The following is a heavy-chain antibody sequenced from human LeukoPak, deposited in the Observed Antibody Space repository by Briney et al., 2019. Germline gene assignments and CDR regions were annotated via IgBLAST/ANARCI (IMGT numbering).Heavy chain of an antibody. Sequence: GGSLRLSCAASGFTFSNYAMNWVRQAPGKGLELVSGIGDSGGSTYYADSVKGQFTISRDNSKNTLYLQMASLRAEDTAVYYCAKEGYYYGGSGYYLFEYWGQGTLVTVSS. V-gene: IGHV3-23*01. CDR3: AKEGYYYGGSGYYLFEY. J-gene: IGHJ4*02. CDR2: IGDSGGST. CDR1: GFTFSNYA. D-gene: IGHD3-22*01.